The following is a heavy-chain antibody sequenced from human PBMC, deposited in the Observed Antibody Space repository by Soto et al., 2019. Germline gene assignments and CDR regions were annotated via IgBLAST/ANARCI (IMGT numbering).Heavy chain of an antibody. Sequence: QVQLVQSGAEVKKPGSSVKVSCKASGGTFSSYTISWVRQAPGQGLEWMGGIIPIFGTANYAQKFQGRVTINADESTSTDYMELSSLIAEDTAVYYCARDFGDYAAPDFDYWGQGTLVTVSS. V-gene: IGHV1-69*01. J-gene: IGHJ4*02. CDR2: IIPIFGTA. CDR1: GGTFSSYT. D-gene: IGHD3-3*01. CDR3: ARDFGDYAAPDFDY.